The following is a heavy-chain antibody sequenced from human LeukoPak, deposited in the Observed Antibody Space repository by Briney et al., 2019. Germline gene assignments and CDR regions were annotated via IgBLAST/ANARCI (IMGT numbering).Heavy chain of an antibody. CDR1: GYSISSGYY. CDR3: ARDSGAVAGGGGY. J-gene: IGHJ4*02. D-gene: IGHD6-19*01. Sequence: SETLSLTCTVSGYSISSGYYWGWIRQPPGKGLEWIGSIYHSGSTYYNPSLKSRVTISVDTSKNQFSLKLSSVTAADTAVYYCARDSGAVAGGGGYWGQGTLVTVSS. CDR2: IYHSGST. V-gene: IGHV4-38-2*02.